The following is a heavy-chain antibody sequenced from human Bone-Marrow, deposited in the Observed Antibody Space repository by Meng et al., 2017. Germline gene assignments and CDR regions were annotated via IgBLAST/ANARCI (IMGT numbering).Heavy chain of an antibody. CDR1: GGSISSSSYY. V-gene: IGHV4-39*01. D-gene: IGHD3-3*01. CDR2: IYYSGST. CDR3: ARQGFLEWLLYRGNWFDP. J-gene: IGHJ5*02. Sequence: QLQLQESGPGLVKPSETLSLTCTVSGGSISSSSYYWGWIRQPPGKGLEWIGSIYYSGSTYYNPSLKSRVTISVDTSKNQFSLKLSSATAADTAVYYCARQGFLEWLLYRGNWFDPWGQGTLVTVSS.